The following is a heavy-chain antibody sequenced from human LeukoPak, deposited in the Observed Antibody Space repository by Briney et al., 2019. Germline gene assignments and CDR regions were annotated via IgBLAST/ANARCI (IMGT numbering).Heavy chain of an antibody. CDR1: GLNFNSAW. CDR3: TTPSIRPNDYGMDV. J-gene: IGHJ6*02. CDR2: IKSNAAGGTT. D-gene: IGHD2-8*01. Sequence: PGGSLRLSCVVSGLNFNSAWMTWVRRAPGKGLEWVGRIKSNAAGGTTDYAAPVKGRPVISRDDSKNTLYLQMDTLRTEDTALYYCTTPSIRPNDYGMDVWGQGTTVTVSS. V-gene: IGHV3-15*01.